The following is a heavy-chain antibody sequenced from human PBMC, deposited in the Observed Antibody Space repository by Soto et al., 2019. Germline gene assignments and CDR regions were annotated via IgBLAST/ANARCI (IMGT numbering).Heavy chain of an antibody. CDR2: LSGGGSTT. CDR1: GFTFSLSA. J-gene: IGHJ4*02. Sequence: EVPLLESGGGFVQPGESLRLSCAASGFTFSLSAMSWVRQAPGRGLDWVSSLSGGGSTTDYADSVKGRFTISRDNSKNTVHLQMNSLRAEDTSVYYCSKGPEYDILTGCDYWGQGALGTVPS. D-gene: IGHD3-9*01. CDR3: SKGPEYDILTGCDY. V-gene: IGHV3-23*01.